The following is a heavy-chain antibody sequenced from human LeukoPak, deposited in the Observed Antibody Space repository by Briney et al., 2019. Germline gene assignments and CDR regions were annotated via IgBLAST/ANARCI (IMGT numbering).Heavy chain of an antibody. CDR1: GFTFSSYS. D-gene: IGHD1-14*01. J-gene: IGHJ6*03. Sequence: GGSLRLSCAASGFTFSSYSMNWVRQAPGKGLEWVSYISSSSSTIYYADSVKGRFTISRDNAKNSLYLQMNSLRAEDTALYHCARVSSSGRGYYYMDVWGKGTTVTVSS. CDR2: ISSSSSTI. V-gene: IGHV3-48*04. CDR3: ARVSSSGRGYYYMDV.